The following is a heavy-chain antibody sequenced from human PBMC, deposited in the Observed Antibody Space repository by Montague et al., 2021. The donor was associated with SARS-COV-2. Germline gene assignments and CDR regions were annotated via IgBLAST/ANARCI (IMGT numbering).Heavy chain of an antibody. CDR1: GGSISSSSYY. CDR3: VEIVGAADY. V-gene: IGHV4-39*01. J-gene: IGHJ4*02. CDR2: IYYSGSN. D-gene: IGHD1-26*01. Sequence: SETLYLTCTVSGGSISSSSYYWGWIRQPPGKGMEWIGSIYYSGSNYYNPSLKSRVTISVDTSKNQFSLKLSSVTAADTAVYYCVEIVGAADYWGQGTLVTVSS.